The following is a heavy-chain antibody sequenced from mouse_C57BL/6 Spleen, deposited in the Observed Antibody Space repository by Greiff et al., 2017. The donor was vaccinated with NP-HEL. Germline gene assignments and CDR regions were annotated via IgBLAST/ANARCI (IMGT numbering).Heavy chain of an antibody. CDR1: GYTFTDYN. D-gene: IGHD1-1*01. V-gene: IGHV1-18*01. J-gene: IGHJ1*03. CDR3: ASGGVYGRYFDV. Sequence: EVQLQQSGPELVKPGASVKIPCKASGYTFTDYNMDWVKQSHGKSLEWIGDINPNNGGTIYNQKFKGKATLTVDKSSSTAYMELRSLTSEDTAVYYCASGGVYGRYFDVWGTGTTVTVSS. CDR2: INPNNGGT.